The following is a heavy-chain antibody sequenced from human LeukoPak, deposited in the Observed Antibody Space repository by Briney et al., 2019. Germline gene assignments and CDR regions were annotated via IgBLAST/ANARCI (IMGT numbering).Heavy chain of an antibody. D-gene: IGHD2-15*01. J-gene: IGHJ4*02. CDR3: ARGGVVAATTTYYFDY. Sequence: GASVKVSCKASGYTFTGYYMHWVRQAPGQGLEWMGWINPNSGGTNYAQKFQGRVTMTRDTSISTAYMELSRLRSEDTAVYYCARGGVVAATTTYYFDYWGQGTLVTVSS. CDR2: INPNSGGT. CDR1: GYTFTGYY. V-gene: IGHV1-2*02.